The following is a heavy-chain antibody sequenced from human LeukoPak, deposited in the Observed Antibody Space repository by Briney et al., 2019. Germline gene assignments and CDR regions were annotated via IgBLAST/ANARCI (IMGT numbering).Heavy chain of an antibody. J-gene: IGHJ4*02. CDR1: GFTFSGPA. D-gene: IGHD3-22*01. V-gene: IGHV3-73*01. Sequence: PGGSLRLSCAASGFTFSGPAMHWVRQASGKGLEWVGRIRSKANSYATAYAASVKGRFTISRDDSKNTAYLQMNSLKTEDTAVYYCTRRVYYDSHERRNVPDYWGQGTLVTVSS. CDR3: TRRVYYDSHERRNVPDY. CDR2: IRSKANSYAT.